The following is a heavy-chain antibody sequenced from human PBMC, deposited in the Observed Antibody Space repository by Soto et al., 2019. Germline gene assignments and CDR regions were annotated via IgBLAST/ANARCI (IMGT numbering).Heavy chain of an antibody. CDR1: GFTFSSYA. CDR2: ISGSGGST. CDR3: AKDQDLIAVAGISFLGGAFDI. D-gene: IGHD6-19*01. J-gene: IGHJ3*02. V-gene: IGHV3-23*01. Sequence: GGSLRLSCAASGFTFSSYAMSWVRQAPGKGLEWVSAISGSGGSTYYADSVQGRFTISRDKSKNTRYLQMNSLRAEDTAVYYCAKDQDLIAVAGISFLGGAFDIWGQGTMVTVSS.